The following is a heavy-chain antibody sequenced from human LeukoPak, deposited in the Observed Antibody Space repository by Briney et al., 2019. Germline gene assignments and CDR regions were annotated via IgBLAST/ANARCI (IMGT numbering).Heavy chain of an antibody. V-gene: IGHV3-48*04. CDR2: ISGGSDTI. Sequence: GSLRLSCAASGFTLSSHSMNWVRQAPGKGLEWLSYISGGSDTIYYADSVKGRFTISRDNAKNTLYLQMNSLRVEDTAVYYCARGAGWSGSGTYYFDYWGQNTRDTVSS. CDR3: ARGAGWSGSGTYYFDY. D-gene: IGHD3-10*01. CDR1: GFTLSSHS. J-gene: IGHJ4*02.